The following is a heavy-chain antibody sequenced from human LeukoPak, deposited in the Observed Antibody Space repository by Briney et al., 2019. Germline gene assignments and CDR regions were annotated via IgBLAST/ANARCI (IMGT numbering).Heavy chain of an antibody. CDR2: ISAYNGNT. J-gene: IGHJ4*02. CDR3: ARVRLAKYYFDY. CDR1: GYTFTSHG. Sequence: VASVRVSSKDSGYTFTSHGICWVRQAPGQGLEWMGWISAYNGNTNYAQKLQGRVTMTTDTFTSTAYMELRSLRSDDTAVYYCARVRLAKYYFDYWGQGTLVTVSS. D-gene: IGHD5/OR15-5a*01. V-gene: IGHV1-18*01.